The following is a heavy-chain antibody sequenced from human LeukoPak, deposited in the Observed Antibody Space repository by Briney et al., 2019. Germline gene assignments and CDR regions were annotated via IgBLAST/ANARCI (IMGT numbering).Heavy chain of an antibody. CDR3: ARDGYGGNGKPNWFDP. CDR1: GGSISSYY. V-gene: IGHV4-4*07. J-gene: IGHJ5*02. D-gene: IGHD4-23*01. Sequence: SETLSLTCTVSGGSISSYYWSWIRQPAGKGLEWIGRIYTSGSTNYNPSLKSRVTMLVDTSKNQFSLKLSSVTAADTAVYYCARDGYGGNGKPNWFDPWGQGTLVTVSS. CDR2: IYTSGST.